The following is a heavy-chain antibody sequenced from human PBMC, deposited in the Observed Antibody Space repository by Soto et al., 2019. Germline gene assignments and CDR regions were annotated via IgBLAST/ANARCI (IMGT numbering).Heavy chain of an antibody. D-gene: IGHD2-2*01. CDR2: ISGSGGST. J-gene: IGHJ6*02. Sequence: GGSLRLSYAASGFTFSSYAMSWVRQAPGKGLEWVSAISGSGGSTYYADSVKGRFTISRDNSKNTLYLQMNSLRAEDTAVYYCAKLVVLYYYGMDVWGQGTTVTVSS. V-gene: IGHV3-23*01. CDR1: GFTFSSYA. CDR3: AKLVVLYYYGMDV.